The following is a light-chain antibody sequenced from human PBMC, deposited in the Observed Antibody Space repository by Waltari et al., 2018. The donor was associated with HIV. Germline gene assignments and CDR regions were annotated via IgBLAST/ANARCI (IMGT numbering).Light chain of an antibody. Sequence: QSALTQPASVSGSPGPSITISCPGTITDVASYNLVSWSQQHPGKAPKLMIYEGSKRPSGVSSRFSGSKSGNTASLTISGLQAEDEADYYCCSYAGSSVWVFGGGTKLTVL. V-gene: IGLV2-23*01. J-gene: IGLJ3*02. CDR3: CSYAGSSVWV. CDR1: ITDVASYNL. CDR2: EGS.